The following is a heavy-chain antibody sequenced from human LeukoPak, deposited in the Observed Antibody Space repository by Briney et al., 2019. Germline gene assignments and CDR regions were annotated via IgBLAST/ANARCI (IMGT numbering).Heavy chain of an antibody. Sequence: GGSLRLSCAASGFTFSDYYMSWVRQAPGKGLEWVSYISSSGSTIYYADSVKGRFTISRDNAKNSLYLHMNSLRAEDTAVYYCAREDIAVAGFDYWGQGTLVTVSP. CDR1: GFTFSDYY. D-gene: IGHD6-19*01. V-gene: IGHV3-11*01. J-gene: IGHJ4*02. CDR3: AREDIAVAGFDY. CDR2: ISSSGSTI.